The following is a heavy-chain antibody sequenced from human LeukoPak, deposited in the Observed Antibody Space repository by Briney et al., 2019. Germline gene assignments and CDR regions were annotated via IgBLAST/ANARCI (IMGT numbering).Heavy chain of an antibody. Sequence: ASVKVSCKASGYTFTGYYMHWVRQAPGQGLEWMGWINPNSGGTNYAQKFQGRVTMTRDTSISTAYMELSRLRSDDTAVYYCARDRYYDSSGYVTDHWGRGTLVTVSS. CDR3: ARDRYYDSSGYVTDH. CDR2: INPNSGGT. CDR1: GYTFTGYY. D-gene: IGHD3-22*01. V-gene: IGHV1-2*02. J-gene: IGHJ4*02.